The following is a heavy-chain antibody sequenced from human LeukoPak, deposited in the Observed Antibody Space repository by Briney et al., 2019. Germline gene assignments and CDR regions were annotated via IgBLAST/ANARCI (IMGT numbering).Heavy chain of an antibody. CDR3: AKDGPGY. D-gene: IGHD3-10*01. J-gene: IGHJ4*02. V-gene: IGHV3-23*01. Sequence: GGSLRLSCEASGFAFSDYWLTWVRRAPGKGLEWVSAISGSGGSTYYADSVKGWFTISRDNSKNTLYLQMNSLRAEDTAVYYCAKDGPGYWGQGTLVTVSS. CDR2: ISGSGGST. CDR1: GFAFSDYW.